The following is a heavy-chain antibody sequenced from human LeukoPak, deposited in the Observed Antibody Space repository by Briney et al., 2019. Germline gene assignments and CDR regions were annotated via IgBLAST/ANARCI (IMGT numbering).Heavy chain of an antibody. V-gene: IGHV1-69*01. J-gene: IGHJ5*02. CDR2: IIPIFGTA. CDR1: GGTFSSYA. D-gene: IGHD6-19*01. Sequence: SVKVSFKASGGTFSSYAISWVRQAPGQGLEWMGGIIPIFGTANYAQKFQGRVTITADESTSTAYVELSSLRSEDTAVYYCARCVGQWLVTWFDPWGQGTLVTVSS. CDR3: ARCVGQWLVTWFDP.